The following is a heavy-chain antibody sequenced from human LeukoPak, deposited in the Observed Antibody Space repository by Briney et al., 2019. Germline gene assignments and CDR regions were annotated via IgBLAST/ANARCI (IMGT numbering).Heavy chain of an antibody. CDR2: ISYDGSNK. CDR1: GFTFSSYA. CDR3: ARDRNTAMIYFDY. Sequence: GGSLRLSCAASGFTFSSYAMHWVRQAPGKGLEWVAVISYDGSNKYYADSVKGRFTISRDNSKNTLYLQMNSLRAEDTAVYYCARDRNTAMIYFDYWGQGTLVTVSS. J-gene: IGHJ4*02. V-gene: IGHV3-30*04. D-gene: IGHD5-18*01.